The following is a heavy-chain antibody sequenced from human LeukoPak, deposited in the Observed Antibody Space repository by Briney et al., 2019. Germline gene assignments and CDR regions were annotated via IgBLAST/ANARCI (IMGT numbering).Heavy chain of an antibody. J-gene: IGHJ4*02. D-gene: IGHD3-22*01. CDR1: GFTFRSYA. CDR3: AKDSTHYRVWDNYDTRGLTY. CDR2: ISGSGGST. V-gene: IGHV3-23*01. Sequence: GGSLRLSCAASGFTFRSYAMSWVRQSPGKGLEWVSAISGSGGSTYYADSVKGRFTISRDNAKNSLYLQMNSLRAEDTAVYYCAKDSTHYRVWDNYDTRGLTYWGQGTLVTVSS.